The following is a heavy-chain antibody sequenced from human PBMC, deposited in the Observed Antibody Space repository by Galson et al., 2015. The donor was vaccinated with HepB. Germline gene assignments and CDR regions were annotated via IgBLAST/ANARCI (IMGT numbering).Heavy chain of an antibody. CDR2: IKSKTDGGTT. V-gene: IGHV3-15*01. D-gene: IGHD2-15*01. CDR3: TTEDCSGGSCPTAHRVGFDP. CDR1: GFTFSNAW. J-gene: IGHJ5*02. Sequence: SLRLSCAASGFTFSNAWMSWVRQAPGKGLEWVGRIKSKTDGGTTDYAAPVKGRFTISRDDSKNTLYLQMNSLKTEDTAVYYCTTEDCSGGSCPTAHRVGFDPWGQGTLVTVSS.